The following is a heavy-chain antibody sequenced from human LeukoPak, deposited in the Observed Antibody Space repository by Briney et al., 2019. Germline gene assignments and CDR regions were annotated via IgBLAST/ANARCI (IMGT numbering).Heavy chain of an antibody. Sequence: SQTLSLXCTVSGGSISSGSYYWSWIRQPAGKGLEWIGRIYTSGSTNYNPSLKSRVTISVDTSKNQFSLKLSSVTAADTAVYYCARALEGFDYWGRGTLVTVSS. CDR2: IYTSGST. CDR1: GGSISSGSYY. J-gene: IGHJ4*02. CDR3: ARALEGFDY. V-gene: IGHV4-61*02. D-gene: IGHD3-3*02.